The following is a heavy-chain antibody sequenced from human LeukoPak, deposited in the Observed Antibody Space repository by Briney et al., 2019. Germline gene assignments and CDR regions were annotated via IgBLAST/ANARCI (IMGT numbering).Heavy chain of an antibody. Sequence: PSQTLSLTCTVSGGSISSGYYYWSWIRQPAGKGLEWVGRIHTSGSPIYNPSLKSRITISVDTSKNQFSLKLSSMTAADTAVYYCARGSSGYYSSDMDVWGKGTTVTVSS. D-gene: IGHD3-22*01. CDR2: IHTSGSP. V-gene: IGHV4-61*02. CDR1: GGSISSGYYY. J-gene: IGHJ6*03. CDR3: ARGSSGYYSSDMDV.